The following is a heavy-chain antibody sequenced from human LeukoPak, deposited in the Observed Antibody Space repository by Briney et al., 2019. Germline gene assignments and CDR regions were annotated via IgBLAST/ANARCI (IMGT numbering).Heavy chain of an antibody. V-gene: IGHV4-39*01. D-gene: IGHD6-6*01. CDR2: IYYSGST. CDR1: GGSISSSYYY. Sequence: SETLSLTCTVSGGSISSSYYYWGWIRQPPGKGLEWIGSIYYSGSTYYNPSLKSRVTISVDTSKNQFSLKLSSVTAADTAVYYCARYYLIAARPVDYWGQGTLVTVSS. J-gene: IGHJ4*02. CDR3: ARYYLIAARPVDY.